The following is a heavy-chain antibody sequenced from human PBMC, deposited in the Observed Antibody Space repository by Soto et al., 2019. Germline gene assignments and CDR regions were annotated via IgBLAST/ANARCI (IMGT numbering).Heavy chain of an antibody. D-gene: IGHD3-3*01. Sequence: QLLESGGDLVQPGGSLRLSCVASGFTFSGYAMSWVRQAAGKGLEWVSTISGSGDTTHYADSVKGRFAISRDNSRNTVFLQINSLGAEDPAIYYCAKSNQIFGVLIDYFYYGMDVWGHGTTVTVSS. CDR2: ISGSGDTT. J-gene: IGHJ6*02. CDR1: GFTFSGYA. V-gene: IGHV3-23*01. CDR3: AKSNQIFGVLIDYFYYGMDV.